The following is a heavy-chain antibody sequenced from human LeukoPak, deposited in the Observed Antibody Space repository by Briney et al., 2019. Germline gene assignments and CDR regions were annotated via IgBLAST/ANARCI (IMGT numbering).Heavy chain of an antibody. J-gene: IGHJ6*03. CDR2: IYSGGST. V-gene: IGHV3-66*02. CDR1: GFTVSSNY. CDR3: AKGSGTTSYYYYMDV. D-gene: IGHD1-7*01. Sequence: GGSLRLSCAASGFTVSSNYMSWVRQAPGKGLEWVSVIYSGGSTYYADSVKGRFTISRDNSKNTLYLQMNSLRAEDTAVYYCAKGSGTTSYYYYMDVWGKGTTVTVSS.